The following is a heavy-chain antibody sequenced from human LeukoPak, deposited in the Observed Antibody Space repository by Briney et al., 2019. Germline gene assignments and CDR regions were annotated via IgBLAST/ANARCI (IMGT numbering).Heavy chain of an antibody. Sequence: VASVKVSCKASGGTFSSYAISWVRQAPGQGLEWMGRIIPIFGTANYAQKFQGRVTITTDESTSTAYMELSSLRSEDTAVYYCARDRRSSSPQRAYYYYYMDVWGKGTTVTVSS. J-gene: IGHJ6*03. V-gene: IGHV1-69*05. CDR1: GGTFSSYA. CDR2: IIPIFGTA. D-gene: IGHD6-6*01. CDR3: ARDRRSSSPQRAYYYYYMDV.